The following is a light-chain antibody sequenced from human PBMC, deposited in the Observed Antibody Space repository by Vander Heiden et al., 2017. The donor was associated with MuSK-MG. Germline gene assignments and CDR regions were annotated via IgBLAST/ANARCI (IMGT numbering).Light chain of an antibody. CDR2: EVS. CDR3: CSYAGSSTFLYV. Sequence: SVSGSPGQPITISCTGSSTDVGSYNLVSWYQQHPGKAPKLIIYEVSKWPSGVSNRFSGSKSGNTASLTISGLQAEDEADYYCCSYAGSSTFLYVFGTGTKVTVI. V-gene: IGLV2-23*02. J-gene: IGLJ1*01. CDR1: STDVGSYNL.